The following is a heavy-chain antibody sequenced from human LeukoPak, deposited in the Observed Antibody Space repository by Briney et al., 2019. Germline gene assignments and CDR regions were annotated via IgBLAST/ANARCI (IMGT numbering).Heavy chain of an antibody. CDR3: ARGEGWLANDY. CDR1: GGSISSYY. CDR2: IYYSGST. J-gene: IGHJ4*02. Sequence: PSETLSLTCTVSGGSISSYYWSWIRQPPGKGLEWIGYIYYSGSTSYNPSLKSRVTISVDTSKNQFSLKLSSVTAADTAVYYCARGEGWLANDYWGQGTLVTVSS. D-gene: IGHD5-24*01. V-gene: IGHV4-59*01.